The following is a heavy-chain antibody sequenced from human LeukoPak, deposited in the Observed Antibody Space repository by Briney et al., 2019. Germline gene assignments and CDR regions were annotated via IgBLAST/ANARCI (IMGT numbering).Heavy chain of an antibody. CDR2: IYYSGST. Sequence: SETLSLTCTVSGGSISSGGYYWSWIRQPPGKGLEWIGYIYYSGSTNYNPSLKSRVTISVDTSKNQFSLKLSSVTAADTAVYYCARGSGYSYGYYFDYWGQGTLVTVSS. D-gene: IGHD5-18*01. CDR1: GGSISSGGYY. CDR3: ARGSGYSYGYYFDY. J-gene: IGHJ4*02. V-gene: IGHV4-61*08.